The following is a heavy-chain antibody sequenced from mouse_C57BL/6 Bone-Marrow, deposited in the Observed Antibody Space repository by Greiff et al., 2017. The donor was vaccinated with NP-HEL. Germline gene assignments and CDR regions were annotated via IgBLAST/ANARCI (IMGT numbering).Heavy chain of an antibody. CDR2: IYPRSGNT. D-gene: IGHD1-1*02. Sequence: VQLQQSGAELARPGASVKLSCKASGYTFTSYGISWVKQRTGQGLEWIGEIYPRSGNTYYNEKLKGKATLTADKSSSTAYMELRSLTSEDSAVFFSARLSYNAGRHYSALGSCGLGTSVTASS. CDR1: GYTFTSYG. V-gene: IGHV1-81*01. CDR3: ARLSYNAGRHYSALGS. J-gene: IGHJ4*01.